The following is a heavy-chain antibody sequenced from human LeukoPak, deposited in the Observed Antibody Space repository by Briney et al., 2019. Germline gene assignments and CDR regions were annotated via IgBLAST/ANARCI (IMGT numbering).Heavy chain of an antibody. Sequence: ASVKVSCKASGYTFTGYYMHWVRQAPGQGLEWMGWINPNSGGTNYAQKFQGRVTMTRDTSISTAYMELSRLRSDDTAVYYCARERIIEYSSSSQDYYMDVWGKGTTVTVSS. J-gene: IGHJ6*03. V-gene: IGHV1-2*02. CDR3: ARERIIEYSSSSQDYYMDV. D-gene: IGHD6-6*01. CDR1: GYTFTGYY. CDR2: INPNSGGT.